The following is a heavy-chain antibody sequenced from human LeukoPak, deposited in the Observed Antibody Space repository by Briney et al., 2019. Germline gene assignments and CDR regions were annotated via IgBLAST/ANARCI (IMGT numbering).Heavy chain of an antibody. CDR2: ISYDGSNK. D-gene: IGHD2-8*02. J-gene: IGHJ5*02. Sequence: GRSLRLSCAASGFTFSSYGMHWVRQAPGKGLEWVAVISYDGSNKYYADSVKGRFTISRDNSKNTLYLQMNSLRAEDTAVYYCAKKGPGSWWWFDPWGQGTLVTVSS. CDR1: GFTFSSYG. V-gene: IGHV3-30*18. CDR3: AKKGPGSWWWFDP.